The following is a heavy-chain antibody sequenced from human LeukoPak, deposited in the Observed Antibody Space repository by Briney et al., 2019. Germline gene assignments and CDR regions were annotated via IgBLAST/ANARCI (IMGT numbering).Heavy chain of an antibody. J-gene: IGHJ4*02. D-gene: IGHD6-13*01. CDR2: IRYAGSDT. CDR1: GFTFDSYG. Sequence: GGSLRLSCAASGFTFDSYGMHWVRQAPGKGLEWVAFIRYAGSDTYYADSVKGRFTISRDNSKNTLYLQMNSLRAEDTAVYYCARGDWIAAAGTTPMASDYWGQGTLVTVSS. CDR3: ARGDWIAAAGTTPMASDY. V-gene: IGHV3-30*02.